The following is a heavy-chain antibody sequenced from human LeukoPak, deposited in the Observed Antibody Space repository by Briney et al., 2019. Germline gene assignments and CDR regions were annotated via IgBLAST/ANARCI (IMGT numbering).Heavy chain of an antibody. CDR3: AREYYAYVWGSYRAYYFDF. CDR2: IYTGGST. J-gene: IGHJ4*02. D-gene: IGHD3-16*02. CDR1: GGSISSGYYY. V-gene: IGHV4-61*02. Sequence: SETLSLTCAVSGGSISSGYYYWSWIRQPAGKGLEWIGRIYTGGSTNYNPSLKSRVTISADTSKNQFSMKMTSVTAADTAVYYCAREYYAYVWGSYRAYYFDFWGQGTLVTVSS.